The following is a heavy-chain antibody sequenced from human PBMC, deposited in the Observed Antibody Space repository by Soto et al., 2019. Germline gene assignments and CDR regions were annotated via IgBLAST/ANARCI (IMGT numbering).Heavy chain of an antibody. CDR2: INHSGST. CDR3: ARPQLGTVGDY. J-gene: IGHJ4*02. D-gene: IGHD4-17*01. Sequence: PSETLSLTCAVYGGSFSGYYWSWIRQPPGKGLEWIGEINHSGSTNYNPSLKSRVTISVDTSKNQFSLKLSSVTAADTAVYYCARPQLGTVGDYWGQGTLVTVSS. V-gene: IGHV4-34*01. CDR1: GGSFSGYY.